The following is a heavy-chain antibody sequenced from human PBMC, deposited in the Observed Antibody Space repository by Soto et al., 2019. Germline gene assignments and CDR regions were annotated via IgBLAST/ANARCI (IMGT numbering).Heavy chain of an antibody. V-gene: IGHV3-23*01. CDR3: AKGGSIDGADAFSY. D-gene: IGHD1-26*01. J-gene: IGHJ4*02. CDR1: GFTFSSYA. CDR2: ISGSGGST. Sequence: EVQLLEAGGGLVQPGGSLRLSCAASGFTFSSYAMSWVRQAPRKGLEWVSAISGSGGSTYYADSVKGRFTISRDNSKNTLHLQKNSRGATDTAVYHCAKGGSIDGADAFSYWGQGTLVTVS.